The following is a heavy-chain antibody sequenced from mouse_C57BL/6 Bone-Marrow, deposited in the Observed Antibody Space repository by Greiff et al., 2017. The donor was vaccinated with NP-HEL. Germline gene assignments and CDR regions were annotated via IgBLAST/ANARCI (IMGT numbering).Heavy chain of an antibody. CDR3: ASPYDYDVAWFAY. D-gene: IGHD2-4*01. CDR1: GFTFSSYG. Sequence: EVMLVESGGDLVKPGRSLKLSCAASGFTFSSYGMSWVRQTPDKRLEWVATISSGGSYTYYPDNVKGRFTISRDNAKNTLYLQMSSLKSEDTAMYYCASPYDYDVAWFAYWGQGTLVTVSA. J-gene: IGHJ3*01. V-gene: IGHV5-6*01. CDR2: ISSGGSYT.